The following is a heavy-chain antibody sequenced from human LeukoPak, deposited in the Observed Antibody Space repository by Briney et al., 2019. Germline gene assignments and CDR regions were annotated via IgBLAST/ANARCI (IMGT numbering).Heavy chain of an antibody. CDR3: ARDSSGYAYFDY. Sequence: SETLSLTCTVSGGSISSGGHYWSWIRQHPGKGLEWIGYIFTGGSTYYNPSLKSRVTISVDTSKNQFSLKMSSVTAADTAVYYCARDSSGYAYFDYWGQGTLVTVSS. CDR1: GGSISSGGHY. J-gene: IGHJ4*02. V-gene: IGHV4-31*03. CDR2: IFTGGST. D-gene: IGHD3-22*01.